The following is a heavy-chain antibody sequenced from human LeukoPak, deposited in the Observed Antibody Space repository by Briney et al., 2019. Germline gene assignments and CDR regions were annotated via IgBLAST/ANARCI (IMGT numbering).Heavy chain of an antibody. D-gene: IGHD3-3*01. V-gene: IGHV3-30-3*01. CDR1: GFTFSSYA. J-gene: IGHJ6*02. CDR2: ISYVETSK. CDR3: ARVNTYYDFWSGRGRGMDV. Sequence: GGSLRLSCAASGFTFSSYAMHWVRQAPGKGLEWVAVISYVETSKYYADSVKGRFTISRDNSKNMVYLQMYSLRSEDTAVYYCARVNTYYDFWSGRGRGMDVWGQGTTVTVSS.